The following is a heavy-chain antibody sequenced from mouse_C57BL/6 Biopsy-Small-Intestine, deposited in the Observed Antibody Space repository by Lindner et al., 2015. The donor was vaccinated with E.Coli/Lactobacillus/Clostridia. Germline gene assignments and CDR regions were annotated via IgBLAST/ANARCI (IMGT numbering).Heavy chain of an antibody. V-gene: IGHV1-84*02. CDR3: ARDYDRYYGSGSYYFYYYAMDV. J-gene: IGHJ4*01. CDR1: GYTFTDYY. Sequence: SVKVSCKASGYTFTDYYIHWVRQAPGQGLEWLGWINPRSGGTKFEQKFQGRVTMTRDTSISTVYMDLSRLRSDDTAVYYCARDYDRYYGSGSYYFYYYAMDVWGQGTTVTVSS. D-gene: IGHD1-1*02. CDR2: INPRSGGT.